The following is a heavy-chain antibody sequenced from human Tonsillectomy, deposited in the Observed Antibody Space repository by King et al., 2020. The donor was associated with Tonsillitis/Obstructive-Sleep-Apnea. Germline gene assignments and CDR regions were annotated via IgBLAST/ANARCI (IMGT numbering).Heavy chain of an antibody. CDR3: AKDAASSGTRLFDS. J-gene: IGHJ5*01. D-gene: IGHD6-25*01. Sequence: VQLVESGGGVVQPGRSLRLSCAASGFTFTSYAMHWVRQAPGKGLQWVAAISFDGSDKYYTESVKGQFTISRDNSKNMLYLQMNSLRAEDTAIYFCAKDAASSGTRLFDSWGQGTLVTVSS. CDR1: GFTFTSYA. CDR2: ISFDGSDK. V-gene: IGHV3-30*04.